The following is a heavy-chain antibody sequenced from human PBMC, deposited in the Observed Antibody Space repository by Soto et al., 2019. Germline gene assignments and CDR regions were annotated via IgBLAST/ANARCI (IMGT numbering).Heavy chain of an antibody. V-gene: IGHV2-5*01. D-gene: IGHD6-13*01. J-gene: IGHJ4*02. CDR2: IYWNDDK. CDR1: GFSLSTSGVG. Sequence: QITLKESGPTLVKPTQTLTLTCTFSGFSLSTSGVGVGWIRQPPGKALEWLALIYWNDDKPYSPSLKSRLTIAKDTPKHQDSLTLTNTDPVDTATSYWAHSRRSSSHYWGQGTLVAVSS. CDR3: AHSRRSSSHY.